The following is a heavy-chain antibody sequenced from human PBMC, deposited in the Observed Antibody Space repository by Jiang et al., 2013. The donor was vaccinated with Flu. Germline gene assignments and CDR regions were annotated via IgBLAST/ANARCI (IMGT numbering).Heavy chain of an antibody. CDR3: ARDQSTTVTTYYYGTDV. Sequence: SVKVSCKASGGTFSSYAISWVRQAPGQGLEWMGGIIPIFGTANYAQKFQGRVTITADESTSTAYMELSSLRSEDTAVYYCARDQSTTVTTYYYGTDVWGQGTTVTVSS. J-gene: IGHJ6*02. CDR1: GGTFSSYA. CDR2: IIPIFGTA. V-gene: IGHV1-69*01. D-gene: IGHD4-11*01.